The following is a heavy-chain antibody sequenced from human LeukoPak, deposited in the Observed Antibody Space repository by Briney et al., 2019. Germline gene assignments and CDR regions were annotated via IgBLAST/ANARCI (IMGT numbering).Heavy chain of an antibody. J-gene: IGHJ4*02. CDR1: GFTISRYG. CDR2: ISGSGGST. CDR3: ARDSYYYDSSGFGY. Sequence: GGSLRLSCAGSGFTISRYGMSWVRQAPGKGLEWVSVISGSGGSTYYTDSVKGRFTISRDNSKNTLYLQMSSLRAEDTALYYCARDSYYYDSSGFGYWGQGTLVTVSS. D-gene: IGHD3-22*01. V-gene: IGHV3-23*01.